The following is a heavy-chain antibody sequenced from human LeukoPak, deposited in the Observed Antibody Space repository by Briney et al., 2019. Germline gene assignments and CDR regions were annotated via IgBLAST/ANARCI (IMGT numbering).Heavy chain of an antibody. CDR3: AKDMGYYDSSGYLAY. D-gene: IGHD3-22*01. CDR2: ISYDGSNK. V-gene: IGHV3-30-3*01. CDR1: GFTFSSYA. J-gene: IGHJ4*02. Sequence: PGGSLRLSCAASGFTFSSYAMHWVRQAPGKGLEWVAVISYDGSNKYYADSVKGRFTISRDNSKNTLYLQMNSLRAEDTAVYYCAKDMGYYDSSGYLAYWGQGTLVTVSS.